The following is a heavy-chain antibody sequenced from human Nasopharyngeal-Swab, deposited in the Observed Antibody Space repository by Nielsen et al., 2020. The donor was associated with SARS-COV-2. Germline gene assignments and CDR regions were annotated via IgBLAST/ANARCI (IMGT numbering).Heavy chain of an antibody. Sequence: SVPVSFLSSLYTFPRYHLRWVLHPPRQWLQWMGWISAYNGNTNYAQKLQGRVTMTTDTSTSTAYMELRSLRSDDTAVYYCARGGDGMDVWGQGTTVTVSS. CDR2: ISAYNGNT. D-gene: IGHD3-16*01. CDR3: ARGGDGMDV. CDR1: LYTFPRYH. V-gene: IGHV1-18*01. J-gene: IGHJ6*02.